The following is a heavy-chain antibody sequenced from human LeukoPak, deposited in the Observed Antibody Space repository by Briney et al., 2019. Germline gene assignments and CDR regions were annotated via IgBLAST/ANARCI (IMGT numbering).Heavy chain of an antibody. D-gene: IGHD3-22*01. Sequence: ASVKVSCKVSGYTLTELSMHWVRQAPGQGLEWMGWINPNSGGTNYAQKFQGWVTMTRDTSISTAYMELSRLRPDDTAVYYCASGYYDSSGYPHAFDIWGQGTMATVSS. CDR2: INPNSGGT. CDR1: GYTLTELS. J-gene: IGHJ3*02. CDR3: ASGYYDSSGYPHAFDI. V-gene: IGHV1-2*04.